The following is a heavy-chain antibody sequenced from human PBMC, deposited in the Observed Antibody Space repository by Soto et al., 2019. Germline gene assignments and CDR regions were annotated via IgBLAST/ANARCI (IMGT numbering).Heavy chain of an antibody. Sequence: ASVKVSCKASGGTFSSYAISWVRQAPGQGLEWMGGIIPIFGTANYAQKFQGRVTITADESTSTAYMELSSLRSEEPAVYYCARDSSSSSVVVDAFDIWGQGTMVTVSS. J-gene: IGHJ3*02. CDR2: IIPIFGTA. CDR1: GGTFSSYA. D-gene: IGHD6-6*01. V-gene: IGHV1-69*13. CDR3: ARDSSSSSVVVDAFDI.